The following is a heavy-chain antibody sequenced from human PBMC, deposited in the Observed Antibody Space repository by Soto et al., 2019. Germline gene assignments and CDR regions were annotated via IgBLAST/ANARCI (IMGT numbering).Heavy chain of an antibody. CDR2: IYYSGST. CDR3: ARARLRAVYAFDI. Sequence: QVQLQESDAGLVKASQTLSLTCTVSGRSVSSGAYYWTWIRQRPGKGLEWIGYIYYSGSTYYSPSLKSRLSISLDTSKNQFSLRLSSVTAADTAMYYCARARLRAVYAFDIWGQGTMVTVSS. J-gene: IGHJ3*02. V-gene: IGHV4-31*03. CDR1: GRSVSSGAYY. D-gene: IGHD5-12*01.